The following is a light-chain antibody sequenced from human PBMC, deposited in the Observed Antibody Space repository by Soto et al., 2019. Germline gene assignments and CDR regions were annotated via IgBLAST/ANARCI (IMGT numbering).Light chain of an antibody. CDR1: SGHSSYA. CDR3: QTWDAGARVV. CDR2: LSSDGSH. V-gene: IGLV4-69*01. Sequence: QPVLTQSPSASASLGASVKLTCTLSSGHSSYAIAWHQQQPETGPRYLMKLSSDGSHSKGDGIPDRCSGSSSGAERYLTLSSLQYEDEADYYCQTWDAGARVVFGGGTKLTVL. J-gene: IGLJ2*01.